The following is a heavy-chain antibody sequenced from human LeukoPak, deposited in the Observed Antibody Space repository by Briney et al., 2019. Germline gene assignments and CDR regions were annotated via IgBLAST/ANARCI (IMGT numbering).Heavy chain of an antibody. D-gene: IGHD3-16*01. Sequence: ASVKVSCKASGYTFTSYAMNWVRQAPGQGLEWMGWINPNSGDTNYAQKFQGRVTMTRDTSISTAYMELSRLRSDDTAVYYCARVRYRLAETYIDYWGQGTLVTVSS. CDR3: ARVRYRLAETYIDY. CDR1: GYTFTSYA. J-gene: IGHJ4*02. CDR2: INPNSGDT. V-gene: IGHV1-2*02.